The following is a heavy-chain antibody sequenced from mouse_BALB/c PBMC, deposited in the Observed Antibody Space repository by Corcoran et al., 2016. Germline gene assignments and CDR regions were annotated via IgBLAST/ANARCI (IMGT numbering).Heavy chain of an antibody. CDR3: ARYGSSYPWFAY. CDR1: GFSLSTSVMG. V-gene: IGHV8-12*01. J-gene: IGHJ3*01. CDR2: IYWDDDK. D-gene: IGHD1-1*01. Sequence: QVTLKESGPGILQPSQTLSLTCSFSGFSLSTSVMGVSWIRQPSGKGLEWLAHIYWDDDKRYNPSLKSRLTISKDTSRNQVFLKITSVDTADTATYYCARYGSSYPWFAYWGQGTLVTVSA.